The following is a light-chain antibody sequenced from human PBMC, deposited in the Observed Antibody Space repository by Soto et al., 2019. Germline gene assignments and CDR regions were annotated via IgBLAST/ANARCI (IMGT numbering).Light chain of an antibody. CDR3: SSYTSSSPLV. CDR2: DVN. J-gene: IGLJ1*01. V-gene: IGLV2-14*03. Sequence: QSALTQPASVSGSPGQSITISCTGTSSDVGGSNYVSLYQQHPGKAPKLMIYDVNNRPSGVSYRFSGSKSGNTASLTISGLQAEDEADYYCSSYTSSSPLVCGTGTKLTVL. CDR1: SSDVGGSNY.